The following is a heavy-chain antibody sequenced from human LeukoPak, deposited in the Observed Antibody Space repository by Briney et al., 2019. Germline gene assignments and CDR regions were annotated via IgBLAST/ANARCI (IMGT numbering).Heavy chain of an antibody. D-gene: IGHD3-10*01. CDR1: GYSISSGYY. CDR2: IYHSGST. V-gene: IGHV4-38-2*02. J-gene: IGHJ5*02. CDR3: ARDDYGSGSYHLGPNWFDP. Sequence: PSETLSLTCAVSGYSISSGYYWGWIRQPPGKGLEWIGSIYHSGSTYYNPSLKSRVTISVDTSKNQSSLKLSSVTAADTAVYYCARDDYGSGSYHLGPNWFDPWGQGTLVTVSS.